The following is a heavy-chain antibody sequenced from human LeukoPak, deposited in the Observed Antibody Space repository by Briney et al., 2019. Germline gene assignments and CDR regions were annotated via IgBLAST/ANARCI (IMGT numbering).Heavy chain of an antibody. CDR2: IHHSRST. J-gene: IGHJ4*02. V-gene: IGHV4-4*02. Sequence: SETLSLTCAVSDGSISSDDWWSWVRQPPGKGLEWIGEIHHSRSTNYNPSLKSRVIISVDMSNNQFSLKLNSVTAADTAVYYCARRYYYDSSGYLNYWGQGTLVIVSS. CDR3: ARRYYYDSSGYLNY. D-gene: IGHD3-22*01. CDR1: DGSISSDDW.